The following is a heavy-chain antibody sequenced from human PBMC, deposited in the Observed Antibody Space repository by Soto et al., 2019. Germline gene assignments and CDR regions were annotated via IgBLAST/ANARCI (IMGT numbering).Heavy chain of an antibody. CDR1: GGTFSSYA. Sequence: QVQLVQSGAEVKKPGSSVKVSCKASGGTFSSYAISWVRQAPGQGLEWMGGIIPIFGTANYAQKVQGRVTITAAESTSPAYLGLTSLKSEDTAVYYCARGGLPAMVYPFDYWGQGTLVTVSS. CDR2: IIPIFGTA. CDR3: ARGGLPAMVYPFDY. J-gene: IGHJ4*02. D-gene: IGHD5-18*01. V-gene: IGHV1-69*12.